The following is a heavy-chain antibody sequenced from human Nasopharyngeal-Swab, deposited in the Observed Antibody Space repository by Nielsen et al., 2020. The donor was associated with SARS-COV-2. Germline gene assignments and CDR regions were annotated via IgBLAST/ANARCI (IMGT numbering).Heavy chain of an antibody. CDR1: GFTFSSYS. D-gene: IGHD6-19*01. Sequence: GGSLRLTWAASGFTFSSYSMNRVRQAPGKGLEWVSYISSSSSTIYYADSVKGRFTISRDNAKNSLYLQMNSLRAEDTAVYYCARAFPGSSGWYPFDYWGRGTLVTVSS. V-gene: IGHV3-48*04. CDR3: ARAFPGSSGWYPFDY. J-gene: IGHJ4*02. CDR2: ISSSSSTI.